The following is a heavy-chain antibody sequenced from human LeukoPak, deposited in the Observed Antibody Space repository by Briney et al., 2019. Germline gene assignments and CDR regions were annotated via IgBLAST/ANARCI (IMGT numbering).Heavy chain of an antibody. CDR2: IGGSGAGT. Sequence: GGSLRLSCAASGFTFSSYDMSWVRQAPGKGLEWVSGIGGSGAGTYYADSVKGRFTTSRDNSKNTLYLQMNSLRAEDAAVYYCAKLFRTSGYWGQGTLVTVSS. V-gene: IGHV3-23*01. D-gene: IGHD1-1*01. CDR1: GFTFSSYD. J-gene: IGHJ4*02. CDR3: AKLFRTSGY.